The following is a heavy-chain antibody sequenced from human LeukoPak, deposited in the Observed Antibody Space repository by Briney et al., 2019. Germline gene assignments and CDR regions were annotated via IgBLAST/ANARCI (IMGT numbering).Heavy chain of an antibody. D-gene: IGHD3-10*01. Sequence: GASVKVSCKASGGTFSSCGLSWVRQAPGQGLEWMGGIIPIFGTANYAQKFQGSVTITADESTSTAYMELSSLRSEDTAVYYCATWPMVRGVISYFDYWGQGTLVTVSS. CDR1: GGTFSSCG. CDR2: IIPIFGTA. J-gene: IGHJ4*02. CDR3: ATWPMVRGVISYFDY. V-gene: IGHV1-69*13.